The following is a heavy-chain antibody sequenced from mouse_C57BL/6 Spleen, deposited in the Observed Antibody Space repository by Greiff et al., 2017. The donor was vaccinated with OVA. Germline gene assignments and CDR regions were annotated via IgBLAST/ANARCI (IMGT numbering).Heavy chain of an antibody. Sequence: QVQLQQPGAELVRPGSSVKLSCKASGYTFTSYWMHWVKQRPIQGLEWIGNIDPSDSETHYNQKFKDKATLTVDKSSSTAYMQLSSLTSEDSADYYCAIYYGNYEYYAMDYWGQGTSVTVSS. CDR1: GYTFTSYW. V-gene: IGHV1-52*01. J-gene: IGHJ4*01. CDR3: AIYYGNYEYYAMDY. CDR2: IDPSDSET. D-gene: IGHD2-1*01.